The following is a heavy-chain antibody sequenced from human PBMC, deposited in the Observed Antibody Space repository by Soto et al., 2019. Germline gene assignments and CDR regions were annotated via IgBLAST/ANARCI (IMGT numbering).Heavy chain of an antibody. D-gene: IGHD5-12*01. CDR2: ISSSSNYK. V-gene: IGHV3-21*01. CDR3: ASPKYSDYGMDV. Sequence: EVQLVQSGGGLVKPGGSLRLSCAASGFTFSHSSMNWVRQAPGKGLEWVSSISSSSNYKYYADSVKGRFTIPRDNAKNSLYLQMNSLRAEDTAVYYCASPKYSDYGMDVWGQGTTVTVSS. J-gene: IGHJ6*02. CDR1: GFTFSHSS.